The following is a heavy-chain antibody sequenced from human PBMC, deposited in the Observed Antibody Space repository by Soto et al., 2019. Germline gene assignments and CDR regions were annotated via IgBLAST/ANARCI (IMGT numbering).Heavy chain of an antibody. CDR3: ARGDFWSGYYIDY. CDR2: IYYSGST. J-gene: IGHJ4*02. V-gene: IGHV4-59*01. Sequence: PSETLSLTCTVSGGSISSYYWSWIRQPPGKGLEWIGYIYYSGSTNYNPSLKSRVTISVDTSKNQFSLKLSSVTAADTAVYYCARGDFWSGYYIDYWRQGTLVTVSS. D-gene: IGHD3-3*01. CDR1: GGSISSYY.